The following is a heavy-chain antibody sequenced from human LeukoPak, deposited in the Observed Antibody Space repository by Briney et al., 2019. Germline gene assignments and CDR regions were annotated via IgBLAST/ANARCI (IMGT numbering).Heavy chain of an antibody. D-gene: IGHD6-19*01. Sequence: SGGSLRLSCVAPGFTFSTYWMHWVRQAPRKGPVCVSRINSDGSSTNYADSVKGRFTISRDNAKNTLYMQMNSPGAEDTAVYYCARRIQVAGTLDYWGQGTPVTVSS. CDR3: ARRIQVAGTLDY. CDR2: INSDGSST. J-gene: IGHJ4*02. CDR1: GFTFSTYW. V-gene: IGHV3-74*01.